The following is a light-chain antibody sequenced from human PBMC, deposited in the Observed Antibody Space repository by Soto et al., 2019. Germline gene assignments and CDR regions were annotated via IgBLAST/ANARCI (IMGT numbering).Light chain of an antibody. CDR3: AAWDDSLTGYV. J-gene: IGLJ1*01. V-gene: IGLV1-44*01. Sequence: QSVLTQPPSASGTPGQRVTISCSGSSSNIGSNIVNWYQQLPGTAPKLLIYSYNQRPSGVPDRFSGSKSGTSASLAISGLQSEDEDDYYCAAWDDSLTGYVFGTGTKLTVL. CDR2: SYN. CDR1: SSNIGSNI.